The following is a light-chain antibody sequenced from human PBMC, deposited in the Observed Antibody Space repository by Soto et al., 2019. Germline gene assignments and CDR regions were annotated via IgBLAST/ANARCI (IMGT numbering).Light chain of an antibody. J-gene: IGKJ2*01. V-gene: IGKV3-20*01. CDR3: HQYATSPFT. Sequence: IVLTQSPGTVSLSPGERATLSCRASETIGRDYFAWYQHRPGRTPRLVLYGTYNRAAGIPDRFGGSGYGADFTLTISGGEPEDSAVYYCHQYATSPFTFGQGTKLEIK. CDR1: ETIGRDY. CDR2: GTY.